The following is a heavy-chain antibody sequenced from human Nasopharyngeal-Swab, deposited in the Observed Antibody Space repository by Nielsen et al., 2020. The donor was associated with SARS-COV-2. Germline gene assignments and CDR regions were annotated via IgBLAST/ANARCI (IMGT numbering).Heavy chain of an antibody. CDR1: GFTFDDYG. V-gene: IGHV3-20*01. J-gene: IGHJ4*02. Sequence: GGSLRLSCAASGFTFDDYGMSWVRQAPGKGLEWVSGINWNGGSTGYADSVKGRFTISRDNVKNSLYLQMNSLRAEDTALYHCARERRYYDSSGYYEAYYFDYWGQGTLVTVSS. D-gene: IGHD3-22*01. CDR3: ARERRYYDSSGYYEAYYFDY. CDR2: INWNGGST.